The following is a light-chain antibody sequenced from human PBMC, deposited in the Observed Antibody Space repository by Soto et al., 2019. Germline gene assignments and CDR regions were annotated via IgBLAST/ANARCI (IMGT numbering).Light chain of an antibody. CDR3: QSYDSSLGGSKGV. Sequence: QSVLTLPPSMSGAPGQRVTISCTGSSSDIGVGCDVHWYQQFPGTAPKLLIYSNINRPSGVPDRFSGSKSGTSASLAITGLQAEDEADYYCQSYDSSLGGSKGVFGGGTKLTVL. CDR2: SNI. V-gene: IGLV1-40*01. CDR1: SSDIGVGCD. J-gene: IGLJ3*02.